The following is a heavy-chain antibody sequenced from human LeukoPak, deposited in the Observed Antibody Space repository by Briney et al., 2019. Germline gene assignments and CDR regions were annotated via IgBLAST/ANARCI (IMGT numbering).Heavy chain of an antibody. J-gene: IGHJ4*02. CDR3: SGTTGWYFDY. D-gene: IGHD2/OR15-2a*01. CDR1: GFIYSNYW. CDR2: IRQDGREK. V-gene: IGHV3-7*01. Sequence: GGSLRLSCVGSGFIYSNYWMNWVRQAPGKGLEWVGSIRQDGREKYYADSVKGRFTILRDNAKNSVYLQMNSLRAEDTAVYYCSGTTGWYFDYWGQGTLVTVSS.